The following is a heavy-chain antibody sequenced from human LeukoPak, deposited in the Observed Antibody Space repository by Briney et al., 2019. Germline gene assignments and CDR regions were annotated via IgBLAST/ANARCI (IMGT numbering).Heavy chain of an antibody. CDR3: ARDGMVYAGDAFDI. CDR1: GGSISSSTYY. CDR2: IYYGGST. J-gene: IGHJ3*02. D-gene: IGHD2-8*01. V-gene: IGHV4-39*07. Sequence: SETLSLTCTVSGGSISSSTYYWGWIRQPPGKGLEWIGSIYYGGSTYYNPSLKSRVTISVDTSKNQFSLKLSSVTAADTAVYYCARDGMVYAGDAFDIWGQGTMVTVSS.